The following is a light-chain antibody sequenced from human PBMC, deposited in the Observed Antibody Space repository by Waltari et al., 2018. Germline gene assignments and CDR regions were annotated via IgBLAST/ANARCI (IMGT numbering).Light chain of an antibody. CDR3: AAWDSRLNGVV. CDR1: SSNIGGDI. CDR2: NNN. Sequence: QSVLTPSPSASGTSGQRVTISCPGSSSNIGGDIVNWYRHVPGTAPELLLYNNNQRPSGVPDRFSGSKSDTSASLAISGLQAEDEADYYCAAWDSRLNGVVFGGGTKLTVL. V-gene: IGLV1-44*01. J-gene: IGLJ2*01.